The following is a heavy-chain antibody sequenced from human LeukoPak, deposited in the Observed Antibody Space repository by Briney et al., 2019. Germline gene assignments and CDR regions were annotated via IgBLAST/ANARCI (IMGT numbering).Heavy chain of an antibody. CDR3: ASPLVIRPWAFDI. Sequence: AGGSLRLSCTASGFIFSTYWMHWVRQAPGKGLEWVATIKQDGSEKYYVDSVKGRFTISRDNAKNSLYLQMNSLRAEDTAVYYCASPLVIRPWAFDIWGQGTMVTVSS. D-gene: IGHD2-21*01. CDR2: IKQDGSEK. CDR1: GFIFSTYW. V-gene: IGHV3-7*01. J-gene: IGHJ3*02.